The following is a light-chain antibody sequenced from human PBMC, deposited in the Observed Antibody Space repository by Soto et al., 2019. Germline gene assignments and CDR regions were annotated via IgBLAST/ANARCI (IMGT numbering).Light chain of an antibody. CDR2: RSS. V-gene: IGKV1-39*01. J-gene: IGKJ1*01. CDR1: ENIIQY. CDR3: QHSYTAPWT. Sequence: DIQMTQSPSSLSASLGDRVTITCRASENIIQYLNWYQQKPGKVPRLLVYRSSRLETGVPSRFSASGFGTEFTLTIRGLQSEDFATYYCQHSYTAPWTFGQGTKV.